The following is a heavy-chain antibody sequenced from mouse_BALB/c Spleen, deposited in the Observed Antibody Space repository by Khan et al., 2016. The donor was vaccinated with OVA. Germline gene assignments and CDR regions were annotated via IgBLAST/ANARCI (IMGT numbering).Heavy chain of an antibody. J-gene: IGHJ3*01. CDR1: GYTFTDYW. V-gene: IGHV1-69*01. Sequence: QVQLQQPGAELVMPGASVKMSCKASGYTFTDYWMHWVKQRPGQGLEWIGAIDTSDSYTNYNQKFKGKATLTVDESSSTAYMQLRSMTSEDSAVYYVALKYPFAYWGQGTLVTVSA. CDR2: IDTSDSYT. CDR3: ALKYPFAY.